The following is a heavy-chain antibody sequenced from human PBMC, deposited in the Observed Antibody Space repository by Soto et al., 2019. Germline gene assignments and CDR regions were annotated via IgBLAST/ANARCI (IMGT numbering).Heavy chain of an antibody. CDR1: GYTFTSYA. CDR3: ARRRIFNDAFDI. V-gene: IGHV1-3*01. CDR2: INAGNGNT. Sequence: ASVKVFCKASGYTFTSYAMHWVRQAPGQRLEWMGWINAGNGNTKYSQKFQGRVTITRDTSASTAYMELSSLRSEDTAVYYCARRRIFNDAFDIWGQGTMVTVSS. J-gene: IGHJ3*02.